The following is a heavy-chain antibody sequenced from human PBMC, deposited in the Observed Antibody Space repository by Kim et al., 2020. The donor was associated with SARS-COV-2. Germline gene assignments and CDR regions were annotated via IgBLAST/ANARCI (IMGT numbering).Heavy chain of an antibody. CDR3: AKSLGGYWYFYL. D-gene: IGHD2-15*01. J-gene: IGHJ2*01. CDR2: ISYDGSNK. V-gene: IGHV3-30*18. Sequence: GGSLRLSCAASGFTFSSYGMHWVRQAPGKGLEWVAVISYDGSNKYYADSVKGRFTISRDNSKNTLYLQMNSLRAEDTAVYYCAKSLGGYWYFYLWGRGTLVTVSS. CDR1: GFTFSSYG.